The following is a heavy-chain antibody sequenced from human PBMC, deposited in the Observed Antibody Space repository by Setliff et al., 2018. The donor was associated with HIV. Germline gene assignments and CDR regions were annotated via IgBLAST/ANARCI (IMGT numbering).Heavy chain of an antibody. Sequence: SETLSLTCTVSGGSISSHYWSWIRQPPGKGLEWIGSIYTSGSTNYNPSLKSRVTITIDTSKNQFPLKLSSVTAADTPVYYCARPAPRGYIYDHYYFDYWGQGTLVTV. CDR1: GGSISSHY. J-gene: IGHJ4*02. CDR2: IYTSGST. CDR3: ARPAPRGYIYDHYYFDY. V-gene: IGHV4-4*08. D-gene: IGHD5-18*01.